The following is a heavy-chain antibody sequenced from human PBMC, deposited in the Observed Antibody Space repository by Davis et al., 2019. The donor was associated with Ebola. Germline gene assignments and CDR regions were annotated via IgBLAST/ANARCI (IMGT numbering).Heavy chain of an antibody. Sequence: GESLKISCAASGFTFSGSAMHWVRQAPGKGLEWVAVIWYDGSNKYYADSVKGRFTISRDNSKNTLYLQMNSLRAEDTAVYYCARDRNVTTVPYYYGMDVWGQGTTVTVSS. CDR2: IWYDGSNK. J-gene: IGHJ6*02. CDR3: ARDRNVTTVPYYYGMDV. CDR1: GFTFSGSA. V-gene: IGHV3-33*08. D-gene: IGHD1-14*01.